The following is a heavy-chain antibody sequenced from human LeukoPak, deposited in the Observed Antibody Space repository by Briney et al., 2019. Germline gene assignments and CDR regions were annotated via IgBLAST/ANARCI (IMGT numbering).Heavy chain of an antibody. Sequence: GESLKISCKGSGYSFTSYWISWVRQMPGKGLEWMGRIDPSDSYTNYSPSFQGHVTISADKSISTAYLQWSNLKASDTAMYYCARRREYYGDYDYWGQGTLVTVSS. CDR3: ARRREYYGDYDY. J-gene: IGHJ4*02. D-gene: IGHD4-17*01. V-gene: IGHV5-10-1*01. CDR2: IDPSDSYT. CDR1: GYSFTSYW.